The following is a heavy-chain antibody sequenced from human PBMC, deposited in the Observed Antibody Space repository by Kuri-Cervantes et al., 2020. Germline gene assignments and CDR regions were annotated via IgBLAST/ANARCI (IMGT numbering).Heavy chain of an antibody. CDR3: AKRDNNYNYYMDV. J-gene: IGHJ6*03. CDR2: INSDGNST. CDR1: GFTFSSHW. V-gene: IGHV3-74*01. D-gene: IGHD5-24*01. Sequence: GESLKISCAASGFTFSSHWMHWVRQAPGKGLVWVSRINSDGNSTVYADSVKGRFIISRDTSKNTVYLQMDSLRAEDTAVYYCAKRDNNYNYYMDVWGKGTTVTVSS.